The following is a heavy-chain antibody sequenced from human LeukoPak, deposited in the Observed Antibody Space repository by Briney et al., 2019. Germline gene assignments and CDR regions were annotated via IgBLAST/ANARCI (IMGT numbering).Heavy chain of an antibody. J-gene: IGHJ3*02. V-gene: IGHV4-4*07. D-gene: IGHD3-3*01. CDR1: GGSISGYY. CDR2: IYTSGDT. CDR3: ARELLTIFGVVAAFDI. Sequence: SETLSLTCTVSGGSISGYYWNWIRQPAGKGLEWIGRIYTSGDTNYNPSLKSRVTMSVDTSKNQFSLKLSSVTAADTAVYYCARELLTIFGVVAAFDIWGQGTMVTVSS.